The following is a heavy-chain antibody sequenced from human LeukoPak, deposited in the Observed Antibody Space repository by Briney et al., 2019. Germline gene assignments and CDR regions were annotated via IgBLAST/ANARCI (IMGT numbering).Heavy chain of an antibody. J-gene: IGHJ4*02. CDR2: ISGSGGST. V-gene: IGHV3-23*01. Sequence: GGSLRLSCAASGFTFSSYAMIWVRQAPGKGLEWVSAISGSGGSTYYADSVKGRFTISRDNSKNTLYLQMSSLRAEDTAVYYCAGHHQAYSRTYWGQGTLVTVSS. CDR1: GFTFSSYA. D-gene: IGHD6-13*01. CDR3: AGHHQAYSRTY.